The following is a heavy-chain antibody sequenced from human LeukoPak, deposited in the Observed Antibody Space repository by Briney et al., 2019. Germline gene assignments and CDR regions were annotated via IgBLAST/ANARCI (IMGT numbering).Heavy chain of an antibody. V-gene: IGHV3-30*02. D-gene: IGHD3-22*01. CDR1: GFTFSSYG. Sequence: GGSLRLSCVASGFTFSSYGMHWVRQTPGKELEWVAFIRYDGSYKHYADSVKGRFTISRDNAKNSLYLQMNSLRAEDTAVYYCATYSSLNRREFQYWGQGTLLTVSS. CDR3: ATYSSLNRREFQY. J-gene: IGHJ1*01. CDR2: IRYDGSYK.